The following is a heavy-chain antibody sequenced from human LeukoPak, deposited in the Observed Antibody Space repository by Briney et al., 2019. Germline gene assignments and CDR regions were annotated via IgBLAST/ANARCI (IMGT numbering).Heavy chain of an antibody. CDR2: IYTSGST. V-gene: IGHV4-61*02. CDR1: GGSISSGSYY. CDR3: ARALDYDILTGPDAFDI. D-gene: IGHD3-9*01. Sequence: PSETLSLTCTVSGGSISSGSYYWSWIRQPAGKGLEWIGRIYTSGSTNYNPSLKSRVTISYTSKNQFSLKLSSVTAADTAVYYCARALDYDILTGPDAFDIWGQGTMVTVSS. J-gene: IGHJ3*02.